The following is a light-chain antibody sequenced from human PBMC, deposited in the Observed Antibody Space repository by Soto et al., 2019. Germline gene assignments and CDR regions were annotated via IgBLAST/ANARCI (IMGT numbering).Light chain of an antibody. CDR3: QSYDGSNPDVV. V-gene: IGLV6-57*02. CDR2: EDT. CDR1: SGSIATNY. J-gene: IGLJ2*01. Sequence: NFMLTQPHSVSETQGKTVTISCTGSSGSIATNYVQWYQQRPGSAPTTVIYEDTQRPSGVPERFSGSIDSSSNSASLTISGLNTEDEADYYCQSYDGSNPDVVFGVCTKLTVL.